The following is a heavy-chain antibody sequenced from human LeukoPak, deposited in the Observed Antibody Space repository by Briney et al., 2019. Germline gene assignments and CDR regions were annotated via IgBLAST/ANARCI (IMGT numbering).Heavy chain of an antibody. CDR3: ARSGYYDGADY. CDR2: IYTSGST. Sequence: PSETPSLTCTVSGGSISSGSYYWSWIRQPAGKGLEWIGRIYTSGSTNYNPSLKSRVTISVDTSKNQFSLKLSSVTAADTAVYYCARSGYYDGADYWGQGTLVTVSS. CDR1: GGSISSGSYY. J-gene: IGHJ4*02. V-gene: IGHV4-61*02. D-gene: IGHD3-22*01.